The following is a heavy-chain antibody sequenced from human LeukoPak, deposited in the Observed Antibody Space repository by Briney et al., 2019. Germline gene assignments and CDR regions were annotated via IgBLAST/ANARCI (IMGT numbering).Heavy chain of an antibody. J-gene: IGHJ5*02. CDR3: ARLFTVTKFWFDP. CDR1: GCSFTSYW. D-gene: IGHD4-17*01. CDR2: IYPDDSGI. Sequence: GESLKISCKGSGCSFTSYWIGWVRQMPGKGLEWMGIIYPDDSGIIYSPSFQGQVTISADKSISTAYLQWSSLKASDTAMYYCARLFTVTKFWFDPWGQGTLVTVSS. V-gene: IGHV5-51*01.